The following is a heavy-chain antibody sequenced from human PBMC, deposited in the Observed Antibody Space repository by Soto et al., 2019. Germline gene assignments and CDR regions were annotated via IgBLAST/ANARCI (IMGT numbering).Heavy chain of an antibody. Sequence: SETLSLTCAVYVGSFSGYYWSWIRQPPGKGLEWIGEINHSGSTNYNPSLKSRVTISVDTSKNQFSLKLSSVTAADTAVYYCARRGITGTTGDYWGQGTLVTVSS. CDR3: ARRGITGTTGDY. J-gene: IGHJ4*02. CDR1: VGSFSGYY. CDR2: INHSGST. D-gene: IGHD1-20*01. V-gene: IGHV4-34*01.